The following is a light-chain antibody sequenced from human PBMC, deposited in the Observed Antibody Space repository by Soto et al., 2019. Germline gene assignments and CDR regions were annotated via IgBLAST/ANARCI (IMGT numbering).Light chain of an antibody. V-gene: IGLV1-44*01. CDR3: AAWDDSLNGRVV. CDR1: SSNIGSNV. Sequence: QSVLTQPPSASGTPGQRVTISCSGSSSNIGSNVVHWYQQLPGTAPKLLIYSNNQRPSGVPDRFSGSKSGTSASLAISGLQSEDEADDYCAAWDDSLNGRVVFGGGTKLIVL. J-gene: IGLJ3*02. CDR2: SNN.